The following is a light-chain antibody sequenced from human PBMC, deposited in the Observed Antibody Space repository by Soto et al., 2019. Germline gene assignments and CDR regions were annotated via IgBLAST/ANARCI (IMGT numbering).Light chain of an antibody. J-gene: IGLJ1*01. CDR2: SNN. V-gene: IGLV1-44*01. CDR1: SSNIGSNT. CDR3: AAWDASLTGYV. Sequence: QSVLTQPPSASGTLGQRVTISCSGSSSNIGSNTVNWYQQLPGTAPKLLIYSNNQRPSGVPDRFSGSKSGTSASLAISGLQSEDEADYYCAAWDASLTGYVFGTGTKVTVL.